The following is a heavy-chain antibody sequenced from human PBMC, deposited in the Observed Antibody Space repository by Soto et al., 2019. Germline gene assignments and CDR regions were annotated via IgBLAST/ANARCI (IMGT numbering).Heavy chain of an antibody. CDR3: ARDPAIPYYYDSSGYHHLVYDY. CDR2: ISAYNGNT. D-gene: IGHD3-22*01. V-gene: IGHV1-18*01. J-gene: IGHJ4*02. CDR1: GYTFTSHG. Sequence: GASVKVSCKASGYTFTSHGISWVLQAPGQGLEWMGWISAYNGNTNYAQKLQGRVTMTTDTSTSTAYMELRSLRSDDTAVYYCARDPAIPYYYDSSGYHHLVYDYWGQGTLVTVSS.